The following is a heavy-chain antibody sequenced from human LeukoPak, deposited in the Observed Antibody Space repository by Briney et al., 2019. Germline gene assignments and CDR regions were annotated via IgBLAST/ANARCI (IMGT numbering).Heavy chain of an antibody. CDR1: GYTFIGYY. V-gene: IGHV1-2*02. CDR2: INPNSGGT. J-gene: IGHJ4*02. D-gene: IGHD6-13*01. Sequence: SVKVSCKASGYTFIGYYMHWVRQAPGQGLEWMGWINPNSGGTNYAQKFQGRVTMTRDTSISTAYMELSRLRSDDAAVYYCARVSSSWSVYFDYWGQGTLVTVSS. CDR3: ARVSSSWSVYFDY.